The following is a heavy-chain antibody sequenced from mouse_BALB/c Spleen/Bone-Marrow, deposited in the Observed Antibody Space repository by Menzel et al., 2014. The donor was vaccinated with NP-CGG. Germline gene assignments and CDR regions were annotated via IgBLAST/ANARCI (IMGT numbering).Heavy chain of an antibody. CDR3: ARHRADYYAMDY. J-gene: IGHJ4*01. CDR2: ISSGDSYT. Sequence: DVKLVESGGDLVKPGGSLKLSCAAPGFTFSSYGMSWVRQTPDKRLEWVATISSGDSYTYYPDSVKGRFTISRDNAKNTLYLLMSSLKSEDTAMYYCARHRADYYAMDYWGQGTSVTVSS. V-gene: IGHV5-6*02. D-gene: IGHD3-3*01. CDR1: GFTFSSYG.